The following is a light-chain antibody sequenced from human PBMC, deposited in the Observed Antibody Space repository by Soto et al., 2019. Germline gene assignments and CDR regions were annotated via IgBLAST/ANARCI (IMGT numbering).Light chain of an antibody. CDR2: SNN. CDR3: AAWDDSLNGRL. J-gene: IGLJ1*01. V-gene: IGLV1-44*01. Sequence: QPVLTQPPSASGTPGQRVTISCSGSGSNIGSNTVAWYQQLPGTAPKLLIYSNNQRPSGVPDRFSGSKSGTSVSLAISGLQSEDEADYYCAAWDDSLNGRLFGTGTKLTVL. CDR1: GSNIGSNT.